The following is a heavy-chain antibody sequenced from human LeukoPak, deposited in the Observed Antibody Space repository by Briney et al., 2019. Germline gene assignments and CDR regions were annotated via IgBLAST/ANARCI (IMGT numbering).Heavy chain of an antibody. CDR2: ISWNSGSI. D-gene: IGHD7-27*01. CDR3: AKAGDPPYWYFDL. Sequence: SGGSLRLSCAASGFTFDDYAMHWVRQAPGKGLEWVSGISWNSGSIGYADSVKGRFTISRDNAKNSLYLQMNSLRAEDTALYYCAKAGDPPYWYFDLWGRGTLVTVSS. V-gene: IGHV3-9*01. CDR1: GFTFDDYA. J-gene: IGHJ2*01.